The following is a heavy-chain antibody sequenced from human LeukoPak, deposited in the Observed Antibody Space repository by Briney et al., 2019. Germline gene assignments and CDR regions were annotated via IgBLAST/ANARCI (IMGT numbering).Heavy chain of an antibody. D-gene: IGHD3-22*01. CDR2: INAGNGNT. CDR3: ARGDSSGYFDY. Sequence: GASVKVSCKASGYTFTSCAMHWVRQAPGQRLEWMGWINAGNGNTKYSQKFQGRVTITRDTSASTAYMELSSLRSEDTAVYYCARGDSSGYFDYWGQGTLVTVSS. J-gene: IGHJ4*02. CDR1: GYTFTSCA. V-gene: IGHV1-3*01.